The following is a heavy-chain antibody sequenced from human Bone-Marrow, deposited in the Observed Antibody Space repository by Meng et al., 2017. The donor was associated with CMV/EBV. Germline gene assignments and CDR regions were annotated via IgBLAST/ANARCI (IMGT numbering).Heavy chain of an antibody. J-gene: IGHJ6*02. CDR2: IWYDGSNK. V-gene: IGHV3-33*01. Sequence: GESLKISCAASGFTFSSYGMHWVRQAPGKGLEWVAVIWYDGSNKYYADSVKGRFTISRDNAKNSLYLQMNSLRAEDTAVYYCARDSRVDTAMAVYGLDVWGQGTTVTVSS. CDR3: ARDSRVDTAMAVYGLDV. D-gene: IGHD5-18*01. CDR1: GFTFSSYG.